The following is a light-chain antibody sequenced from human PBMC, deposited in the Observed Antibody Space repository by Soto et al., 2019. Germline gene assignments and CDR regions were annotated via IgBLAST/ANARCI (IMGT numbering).Light chain of an antibody. V-gene: IGKV1-12*02. CDR3: QQAASFPFT. J-gene: IGKJ3*01. CDR2: TAS. Sequence: DIQLTQSPASVSAAVGDRINISCRASQPIKTWLAWYQQKPGKGPKLLIYTASTLETGVASRFSGSGSGTDFTLTISSLQPEDAAIYSCQQAASFPFTFGPGAKV. CDR1: QPIKTW.